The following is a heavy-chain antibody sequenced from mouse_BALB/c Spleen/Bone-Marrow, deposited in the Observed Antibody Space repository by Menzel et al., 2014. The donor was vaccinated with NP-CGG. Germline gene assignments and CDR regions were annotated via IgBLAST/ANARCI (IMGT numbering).Heavy chain of an antibody. V-gene: IGHV5-17*02. D-gene: IGHD4-1*01. CDR1: GFTFSSFG. J-gene: IGHJ2*01. Sequence: EVKLVESGGGLVQPGGSRKLSCAASGFTFSSFGMHWVRQAPEKGLEWVAYINSGSSTIYYADTVKGRVTISRDNPKNTLFLQMTSLRSEDTAMYYCTRGGNWDDFDYWGQGTTLAVSS. CDR2: INSGSSTI. CDR3: TRGGNWDDFDY.